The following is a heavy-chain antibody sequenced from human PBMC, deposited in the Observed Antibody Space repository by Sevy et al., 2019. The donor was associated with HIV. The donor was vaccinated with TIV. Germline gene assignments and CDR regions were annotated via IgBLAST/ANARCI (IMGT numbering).Heavy chain of an antibody. CDR1: GFTFGDYA. V-gene: IGHV3-49*03. Sequence: GGSLRLSCTASGFTFGDYAMSWFCQAPGKGLEWVGFIRSKAYGGTTEYAGSVKGRFTISRDDSKSIAYLQMNSLKTEDTAVYYCTREPDYYDSSGYTVYWGQGNLVTVSS. D-gene: IGHD3-22*01. CDR3: TREPDYYDSSGYTVY. CDR2: IRSKAYGGTT. J-gene: IGHJ4*02.